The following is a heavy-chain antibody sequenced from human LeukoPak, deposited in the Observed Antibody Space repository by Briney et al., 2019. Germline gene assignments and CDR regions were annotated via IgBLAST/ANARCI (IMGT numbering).Heavy chain of an antibody. CDR3: ASRYYASNGDDY. J-gene: IGHJ4*02. Sequence: SGGSLRLSCVASGLTFSSYAMTWVRQAPGKGLGWVSSISGSGGSTYYAESVKGRFTTSRDNSKNTLYLQMNSLRAEDTAVYYCASRYYASNGDDYWGQGTLVTVSS. CDR1: GLTFSSYA. D-gene: IGHD3-22*01. V-gene: IGHV3-23*01. CDR2: ISGSGGST.